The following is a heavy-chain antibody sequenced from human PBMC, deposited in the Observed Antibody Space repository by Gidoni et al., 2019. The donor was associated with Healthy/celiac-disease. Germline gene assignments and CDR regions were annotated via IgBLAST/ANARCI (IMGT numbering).Heavy chain of an antibody. V-gene: IGHV4-34*01. J-gene: IGHJ5*02. Sequence: QVQLQQWGAGLLKPSETLSLTCAVYGGSFSGYYWSWIRQPPGKGLEWIGEINHSGSTNYNPSLKSRVTISVDTSKNQFSLKLSSVTAADTAVYYCARGSGHSSSRGWFDPWGQGTLVTVSS. CDR2: INHSGST. CDR3: ARGSGHSSSRGWFDP. CDR1: GGSFSGYY. D-gene: IGHD6-13*01.